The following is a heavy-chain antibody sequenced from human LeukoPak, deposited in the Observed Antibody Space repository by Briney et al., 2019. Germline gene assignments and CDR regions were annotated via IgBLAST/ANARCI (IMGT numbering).Heavy chain of an antibody. CDR1: GGSINSYW. V-gene: IGHV4-4*07. J-gene: IGHJ4*02. D-gene: IGHD3-16*02. Sequence: PSETLSLTCSVSGGSINSYWWSWIRQPAGKGLEFIGRIYTTGMTNYNPSLKSRVSMSVDPSKNKFSLELRSVTAADTAAYFCARAGYTISSYRFDYWGQGALVTVSS. CDR2: IYTTGMT. CDR3: ARAGYTISSYRFDY.